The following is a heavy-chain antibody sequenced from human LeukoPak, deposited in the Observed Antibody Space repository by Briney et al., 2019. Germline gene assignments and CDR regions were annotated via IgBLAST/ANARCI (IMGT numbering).Heavy chain of an antibody. D-gene: IGHD5-12*01. J-gene: IGHJ4*02. CDR1: GFTFSSYW. V-gene: IGHV3-7*01. CDR3: ARVDIVALLGGIDY. Sequence: PGGSLRLSCAASGFTFSSYWMSWVRQAPGKGLEWVANIKQDGSEKYYVDSVKGRFTISRDNAKNSLYLQMNSLRAEDTAVYYCARVDIVALLGGIDYWGQGTLVTVSS. CDR2: IKQDGSEK.